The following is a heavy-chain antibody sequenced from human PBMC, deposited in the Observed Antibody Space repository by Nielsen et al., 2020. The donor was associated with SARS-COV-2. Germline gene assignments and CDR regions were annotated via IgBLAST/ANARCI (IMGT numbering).Heavy chain of an antibody. Sequence: ASVKVSCKASGYTFSGYYMHWVRQAPGQGPEWMGIINPSGGGTSYAQKFQGRVTMTRDTSTSTVYMELSSLRSEDTAVYYCARGEKLLPEYFQHWGQGTLVTVSS. CDR3: ARGEKLLPEYFQH. D-gene: IGHD1-26*01. CDR2: INPSGGGT. CDR1: GYTFSGYY. V-gene: IGHV1-46*01. J-gene: IGHJ1*01.